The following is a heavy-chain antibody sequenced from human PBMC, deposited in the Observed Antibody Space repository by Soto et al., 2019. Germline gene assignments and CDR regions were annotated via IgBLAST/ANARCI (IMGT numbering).Heavy chain of an antibody. Sequence: QVQLVQSGAEVKKPGASVKVSCKASGYTFTSYGISWVRQAPGQGLEWMGWISAYNGNTNYAQKLQGRVTMTTDTAQSRASXELRSLRSDDTAVYYCAREGRSLRPKGSGYYSTDYWGQGTLVTVSS. CDR1: GYTFTSYG. V-gene: IGHV1-18*01. D-gene: IGHD3-22*01. J-gene: IGHJ4*02. CDR3: AREGRSLRPKGSGYYSTDY. CDR2: ISAYNGNT.